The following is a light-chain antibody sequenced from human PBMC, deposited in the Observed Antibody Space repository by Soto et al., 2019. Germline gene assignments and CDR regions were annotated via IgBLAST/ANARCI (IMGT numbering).Light chain of an antibody. CDR2: DAS. V-gene: IGKV3-11*01. CDR3: QQRINWPLT. J-gene: IGKJ4*01. CDR1: QSVSSY. Sequence: EIVLTQSPATLSLSPGERATLSCRAGQSVSSYLAWYQQKPGQAPRLLIYDASSRASGIPARFSGSGSGTDVTLTISSLEPEDFAVYYCQQRINWPLTFGGGTKVEIK.